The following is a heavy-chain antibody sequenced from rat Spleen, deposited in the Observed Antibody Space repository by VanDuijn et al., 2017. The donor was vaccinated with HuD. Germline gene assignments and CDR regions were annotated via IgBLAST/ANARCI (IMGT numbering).Heavy chain of an antibody. CDR3: TREGHTMDRATYWFAY. J-gene: IGHJ3*01. CDR2: VSSGGNT. D-gene: IGHD1-9*01. CDR1: GFSLTSDG. V-gene: IGHV2S12*01. Sequence: QVHLKESGPGLVQSSQTLSLTCTVSGFSLTSDGVSWVRQPPGKGLEWIAAVSSGGNTYYDSTLKSRLSISRDTSKSQVFLKIYSLQTEDTAIYFWTREGHTMDRATYWFAYWGQGTLVTVSS.